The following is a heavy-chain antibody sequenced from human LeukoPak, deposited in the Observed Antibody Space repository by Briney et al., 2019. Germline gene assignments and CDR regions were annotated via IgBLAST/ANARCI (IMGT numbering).Heavy chain of an antibody. J-gene: IGHJ4*02. CDR2: INHSGST. Sequence: SETLSLTCAVYGGSFSGYYWSWIRQPPGKGLEWIGEINHSGSTNYNPSLKSRVTISVDTSKNQFSLKLSSVTAADTAVYYCARDLGDFWSGYYLVMLDYWGQGTLVTVSS. CDR3: ARDLGDFWSGYYLVMLDY. V-gene: IGHV4-34*01. D-gene: IGHD3-3*01. CDR1: GGSFSGYY.